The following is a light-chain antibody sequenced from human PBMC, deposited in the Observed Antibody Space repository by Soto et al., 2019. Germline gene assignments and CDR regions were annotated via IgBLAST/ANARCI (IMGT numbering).Light chain of an antibody. CDR3: QQYGSSGT. CDR2: GAS. J-gene: IGKJ1*01. CDR1: QSVINKY. V-gene: IGKV3-20*01. Sequence: EDVFTQSPGTLSLTQGEKATVSCRASQSVINKYLAWYQQKPGQAPRLLIYGASNRATGIPDRFSGSGSGTDFTLTISRLEPEDFAVYYCQQYGSSGTFGQGAKVDIK.